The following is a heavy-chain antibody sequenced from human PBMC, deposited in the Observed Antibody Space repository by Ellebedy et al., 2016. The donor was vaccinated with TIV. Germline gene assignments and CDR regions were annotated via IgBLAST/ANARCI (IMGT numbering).Heavy chain of an antibody. J-gene: IGHJ3*02. Sequence: ASVKVSXXASGYSFTSFGIGWVRQAPGQGLEWMGWISVFTGTTNYAQSLQDRVTMTTDTSTTTVYMELRSLRSDDTAVYYCARGSGARGSDYAFDIWGQGTMVTVSS. CDR2: ISVFTGTT. CDR1: GYSFTSFG. CDR3: ARGSGARGSDYAFDI. V-gene: IGHV1-18*01. D-gene: IGHD1-26*01.